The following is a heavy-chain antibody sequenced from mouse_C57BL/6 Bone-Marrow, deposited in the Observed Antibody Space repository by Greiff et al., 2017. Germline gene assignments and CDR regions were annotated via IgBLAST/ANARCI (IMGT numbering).Heavy chain of an antibody. J-gene: IGHJ1*03. V-gene: IGHV5-4*01. CDR2: ISDGGSYT. CDR3: ARDDYGIWYFDV. Sequence: EVQRVESGGGLVKPGGSLKLSCAASGFTFSSYAMSWVRQTPEKRLEWVATISDGGSYTYYPDNVKGRFTISRDNAKNNLYLQMSHLKSEDTAMYYCARDDYGIWYFDVWGTGTTVTVSS. CDR1: GFTFSSYA. D-gene: IGHD2-4*01.